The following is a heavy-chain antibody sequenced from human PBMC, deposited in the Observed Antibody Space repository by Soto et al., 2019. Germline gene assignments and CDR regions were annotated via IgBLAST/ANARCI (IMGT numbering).Heavy chain of an antibody. D-gene: IGHD6-13*01. CDR3: ASRIAAADNYYYYVMAG. CDR1: GGTLSSNA. J-gene: IGHJ6*02. V-gene: IGHV1-69*06. CDR2: IIPIFGTA. Sequence: SATRSCEGSGGTLSSNAISWVRPAPGPGLEWMGGIIPIFGTANYAQKFQGRVTITADKSTSTAYMELSSLRSEDTAVYYGASRIAAADNYYYYVMAGLGPGTTVTVSS.